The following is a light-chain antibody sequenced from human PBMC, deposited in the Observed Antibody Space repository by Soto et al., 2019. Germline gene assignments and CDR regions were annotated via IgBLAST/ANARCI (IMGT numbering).Light chain of an antibody. J-gene: IGKJ5*01. CDR2: GAS. V-gene: IGKV3-15*01. Sequence: EIVLPQSPATLSLSPGESATLSCRASQSVSSYLAWYQQKPGQAPRLLIYGASTRATGIPARFSGSGSGTEFTLTISSLQSEDFAVYYCQQYNNWPPITFGQGTRLEIK. CDR3: QQYNNWPPIT. CDR1: QSVSSY.